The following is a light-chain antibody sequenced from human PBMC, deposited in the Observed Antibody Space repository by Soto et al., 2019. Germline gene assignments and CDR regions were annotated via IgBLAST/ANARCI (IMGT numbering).Light chain of an antibody. CDR1: QSVGNY. CDR2: DAS. V-gene: IGKV3-11*01. J-gene: IGKJ4*01. CDR3: QQRSIWPPLT. Sequence: EIVLTQSPATLSLSPGERATLSCRASQSVGNYLVWYQQKPGQAPRLLIYDASNSATGIPARFSGSGSETDFTLTISSLESEDSAVYYCQQRSIWPPLTFGGGTKVEIK.